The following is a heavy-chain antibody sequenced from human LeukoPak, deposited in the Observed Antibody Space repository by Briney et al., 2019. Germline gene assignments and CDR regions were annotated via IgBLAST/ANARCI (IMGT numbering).Heavy chain of an antibody. V-gene: IGHV4-30-4*07. Sequence: SETLSLTCAVSGGSISSGGYSWSWIRQPPGKGLEWIGYIYYSGSTNYNPSLKSRVTISVDTSKNQFSLKLSSVTAADTAVYYCARRRWAMVRGAPLHWFDPWGQGTLVTVSS. J-gene: IGHJ5*02. CDR3: ARRRWAMVRGAPLHWFDP. CDR1: GGSISSGGYS. D-gene: IGHD3-10*01. CDR2: IYYSGST.